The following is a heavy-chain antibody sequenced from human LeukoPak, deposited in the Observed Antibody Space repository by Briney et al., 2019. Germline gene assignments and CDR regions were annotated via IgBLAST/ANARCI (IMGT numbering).Heavy chain of an antibody. CDR2: IYYSGST. J-gene: IGHJ4*02. V-gene: IGHV4-59*01. Sequence: SETLSLTCTVSGGSISSYYWSWIRQPPGKRLEWIGYIYYSGSTNYNPSLKSRVTISVDTSKNQFSLKLSSVTAADTAVYYCARVESHRPGLRQFDYWGQGTLVTVPS. CDR1: GGSISSYY. D-gene: IGHD4-17*01. CDR3: ARVESHRPGLRQFDY.